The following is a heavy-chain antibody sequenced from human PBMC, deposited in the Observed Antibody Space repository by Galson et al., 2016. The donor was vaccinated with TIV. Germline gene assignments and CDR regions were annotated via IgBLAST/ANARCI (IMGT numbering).Heavy chain of an antibody. CDR3: ATSTVGENIYYYGMDV. V-gene: IGHV3-30-3*01. J-gene: IGHJ6*02. CDR2: ISYDGTNK. CDR1: GISFSRNA. Sequence: SLRLSCAASGISFSRNAMHWVRQAPGRGLEWVAVISYDGTNKYYADSVKGRLTISRDNSKNKLYLQMNSLKTEDTAVYYCATSTVGENIYYYGMDVWGQGTTVTVSS. D-gene: IGHD3-10*01.